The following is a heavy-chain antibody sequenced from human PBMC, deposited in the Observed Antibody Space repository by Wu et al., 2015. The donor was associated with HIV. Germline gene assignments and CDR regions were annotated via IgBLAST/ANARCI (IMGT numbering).Heavy chain of an antibody. CDR3: ARVGYGFGELLSLELGSDP. J-gene: IGHJ5*02. CDR2: INPSGGST. V-gene: IGHV1-46*01. Sequence: QVQLVQSGAEVKKPGASVKVSCKASGYTFTSYYMHWVRQAPGQGLEWMGIINPSGGSTSYAQKFQGRVTMTRDTSTSTVYMELSSLRSEDTAVYYCARVGYGFGELLSLELGSDPWGHGNPGHRLL. CDR1: GYTFTSYY. D-gene: IGHD3-10*01.